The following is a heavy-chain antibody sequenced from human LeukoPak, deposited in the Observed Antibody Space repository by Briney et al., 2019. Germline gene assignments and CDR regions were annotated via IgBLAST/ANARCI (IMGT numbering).Heavy chain of an antibody. CDR3: ARGGYDFWSGYYGDAFDI. CDR2: IYYSGST. J-gene: IGHJ3*02. V-gene: IGHV4-59*08. D-gene: IGHD3-3*01. Sequence: SETLSLTCTVSGGSISSYYWSWIRQPPGKGLEWIGYIYYSGSTNYNPSLKSRVTISVDTSKNQFSLKLSSVTAADTAVYYCARGGYDFWSGYYGDAFDIWGQGTMVTVSS. CDR1: GGSISSYY.